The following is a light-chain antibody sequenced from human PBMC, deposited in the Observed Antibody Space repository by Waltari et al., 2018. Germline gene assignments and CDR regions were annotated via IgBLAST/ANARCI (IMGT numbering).Light chain of an antibody. J-gene: IGKJ1*01. CDR1: QSISSN. CDR2: GAS. Sequence: QSPATLSVSPGDRAILTCRASQSISSNLAWFQQKPGQSPRLLIYGASARASGVPARFSGSGSGTEFTLTITSLQSEDFAVYYCQQYHALPPSTFGQGTRV. CDR3: QQYHALPPST. V-gene: IGKV3-15*01.